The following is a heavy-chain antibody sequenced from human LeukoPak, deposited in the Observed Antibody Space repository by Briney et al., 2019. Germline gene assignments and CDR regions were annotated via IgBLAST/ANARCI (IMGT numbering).Heavy chain of an antibody. CDR1: GFTFSSYS. CDR2: ISSSSSYV. Sequence: GGSLRLSCAASGFTFSSYSMNWVRQAPGKGLEWVSSISSSSSYVYYADSVKGRFTISRDNAKNSLYLQMNSLRAEDTAVYYCALATYSSGSYGYWGQGTLVTVSS. D-gene: IGHD6-19*01. CDR3: ALATYSSGSYGY. V-gene: IGHV3-21*01. J-gene: IGHJ4*02.